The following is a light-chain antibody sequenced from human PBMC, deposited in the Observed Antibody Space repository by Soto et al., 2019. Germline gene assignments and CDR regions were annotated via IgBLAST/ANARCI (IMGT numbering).Light chain of an antibody. V-gene: IGKV1-9*01. CDR3: QHYYSHPPT. Sequence: IQLTQSPSSLSASVGDRVTITCRASQGISSYLAWYQQKSGKAPKLLIYAASTLQIGVPSRFSGSGSGTEFTLTINYLQSEDFAIYYCQHYYSHPPTFGQGTKVDIK. CDR1: QGISSY. J-gene: IGKJ1*01. CDR2: AAS.